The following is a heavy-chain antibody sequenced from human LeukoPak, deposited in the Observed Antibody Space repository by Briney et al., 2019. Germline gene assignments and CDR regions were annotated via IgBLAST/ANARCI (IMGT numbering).Heavy chain of an antibody. CDR1: GFTLSSYG. Sequence: GGSLRLSCAASGFTLSSYGMTWVRQAPGKGLEWVSAFSASDGSAQYAESVRGRFPISRDNSKNTLYLQMDSLRAEDTAVYYCAKARIAAAGTGAFDVWGQGTTVTVSS. D-gene: IGHD6-13*01. V-gene: IGHV3-23*01. CDR2: FSASDGSA. CDR3: AKARIAAAGTGAFDV. J-gene: IGHJ3*01.